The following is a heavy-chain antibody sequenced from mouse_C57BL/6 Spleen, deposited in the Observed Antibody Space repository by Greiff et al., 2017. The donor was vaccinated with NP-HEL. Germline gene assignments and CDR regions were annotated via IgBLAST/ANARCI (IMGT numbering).Heavy chain of an antibody. CDR3: ARSDSNYRYFEG. Sequence: VQLQQSVAELVRPCASVQFSCTSSGFTFQNTSMHWMQQRPYQGLEWIGSITPANGNPKSAPKFPGTATITADTSSNTAYLQLSSLTSEDTAIYYCARSDSNYRYFEGWGTGTTVTVSS. V-gene: IGHV14-3*01. D-gene: IGHD2-5*01. J-gene: IGHJ1*03. CDR1: GFTFQNTS. CDR2: ITPANGNP.